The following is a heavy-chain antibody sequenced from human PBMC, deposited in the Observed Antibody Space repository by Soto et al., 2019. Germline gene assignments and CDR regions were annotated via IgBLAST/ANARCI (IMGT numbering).Heavy chain of an antibody. D-gene: IGHD4-4*01. CDR1: GGPISSGGYY. Sequence: SETLSLTCTVSGGPISSGGYYWSWIRQYPGKGLEWIGNIFYSGTTSYNPSLKSRVAISIDTSKNQFCLKLSSVTAADTDVYYCARERQPYINSQVPWFGPWGQGTLVNVSS. CDR2: IFYSGTT. V-gene: IGHV4-31*03. CDR3: ARERQPYINSQVPWFGP. J-gene: IGHJ5*02.